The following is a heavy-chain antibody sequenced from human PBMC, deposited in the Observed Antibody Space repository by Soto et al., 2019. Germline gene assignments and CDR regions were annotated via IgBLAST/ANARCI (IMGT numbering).Heavy chain of an antibody. D-gene: IGHD3-16*01. V-gene: IGHV3-15*01. J-gene: IGHJ4*02. Sequence: GGSLRLSCAASGFTFSNSWMSWVRQAPGKGLEWVGRIKSETDGGTTDYAAPVKGRFTISRDDSKDTLYLQMNSLKIEDTAVYYRAPDRRWGASVDYWGQGTLVTVSS. CDR2: IKSETDGGTT. CDR3: APDRRWGASVDY. CDR1: GFTFSNSW.